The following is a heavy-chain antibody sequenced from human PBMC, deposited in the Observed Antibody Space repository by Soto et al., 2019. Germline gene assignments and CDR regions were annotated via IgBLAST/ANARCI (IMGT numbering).Heavy chain of an antibody. CDR2: MNPNSGNT. CDR1: GYTFTSYD. D-gene: IGHD2-2*01. CDR3: ATSRGDIVVVPAAKSGYYYMDV. V-gene: IGHV1-8*01. J-gene: IGHJ6*03. Sequence: QVQLVQSGAEVKKPGASVKVSCKAPGYTFTSYDINWVRQATGQGLEWMGWMNPNSGNTGYAQKFQGRVTMTRNTSISTAYMELSSLRSEDTAVYYCATSRGDIVVVPAAKSGYYYMDVWGKGTTVTVSS.